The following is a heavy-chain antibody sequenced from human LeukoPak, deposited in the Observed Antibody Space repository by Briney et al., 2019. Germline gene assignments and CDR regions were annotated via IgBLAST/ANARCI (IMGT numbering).Heavy chain of an antibody. J-gene: IGHJ4*02. CDR2: ISSSGSTI. CDR3: ARDVWFGELFDY. D-gene: IGHD3-10*01. V-gene: IGHV3-48*03. CDR1: GFTFSSYE. Sequence: GGSLRLSCAASGFTFSSYEMNWVRQPPGKGLEWVSYISSSGSTIYYADSVKGRFTISRDNAKNSLYLQMNSLRAEGTAVYYWARDVWFGELFDYWGQGTLVTVSS.